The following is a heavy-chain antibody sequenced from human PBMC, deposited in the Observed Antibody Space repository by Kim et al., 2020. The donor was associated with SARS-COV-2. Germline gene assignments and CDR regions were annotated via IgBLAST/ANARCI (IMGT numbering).Heavy chain of an antibody. CDR3: ARVNTMVRGVPHDAFDI. CDR1: GYTFTSYG. V-gene: IGHV1-18*04. J-gene: IGHJ3*02. CDR2: ISAYNGNT. D-gene: IGHD3-10*01. Sequence: ASVKVSCKASGYTFTSYGISWVRQAPGQGLEWMGWISAYNGNTNYAQKLQGRVTMTTDTSTSTAYMELRSLRSDDTAVYYCARVNTMVRGVPHDAFDIWGQGTKVTVSS.